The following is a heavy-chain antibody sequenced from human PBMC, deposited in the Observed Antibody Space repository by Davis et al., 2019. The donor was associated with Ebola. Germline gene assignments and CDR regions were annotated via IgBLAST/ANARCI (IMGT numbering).Heavy chain of an antibody. D-gene: IGHD6-6*01. J-gene: IGHJ6*03. CDR1: GYTFTSYG. Sequence: ASVKVSCKASGYTFTSYGISWVRQAPGQGLEWMGWISAYNGNTNYAQKLQGRVTMTTDTSTSTAYMELRSLRSDDTAVYYCARDGWGAARPYYYYYYYMDVWGKGTTVTVSS. CDR3: ARDGWGAARPYYYYYYYMDV. V-gene: IGHV1-18*01. CDR2: ISAYNGNT.